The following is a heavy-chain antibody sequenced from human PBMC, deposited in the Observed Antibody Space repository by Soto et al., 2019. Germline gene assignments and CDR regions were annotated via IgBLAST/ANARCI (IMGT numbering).Heavy chain of an antibody. J-gene: IGHJ6*02. CDR3: ARSQGSSTSLEIYYYFDYGMDV. Sequence: QVQLVQSGAEVKKPGSSVKVSCKASGGTFSSYAISWVRQAPGQGLEWMGGIIPISDTTNYAQKFHGRVTSTADESTSTAYMELSSLRSEDTAVYYCARSQGSSTSLEIYYYFDYGMDVWGQGTTVTVSS. CDR1: GGTFSSYA. V-gene: IGHV1-69*01. D-gene: IGHD2-2*01. CDR2: IIPISDTT.